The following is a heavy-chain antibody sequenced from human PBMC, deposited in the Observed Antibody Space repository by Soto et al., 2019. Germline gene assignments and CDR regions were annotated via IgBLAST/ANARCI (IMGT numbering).Heavy chain of an antibody. CDR1: GGSISTSGYS. V-gene: IGHV4-39*01. CDR2: MHYSGGT. Sequence: QLQLQESGPGLVKPSETLSLTCTVSGGSISTSGYSWGWIRQPPGKGLEWIGSMHYSGGTYNNPSLKSRVPMSVDTSKNHFSLKLGSVTAADTAVYYCARHRYCSGGSCYHLDNWFDPWGQGTLVAVSS. J-gene: IGHJ5*02. D-gene: IGHD2-15*01. CDR3: ARHRYCSGGSCYHLDNWFDP.